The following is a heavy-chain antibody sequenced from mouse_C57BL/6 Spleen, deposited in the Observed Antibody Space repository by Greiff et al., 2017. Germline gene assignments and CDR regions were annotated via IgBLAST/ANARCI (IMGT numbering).Heavy chain of an antibody. CDR1: GYAFSSSW. CDR2: IYPGDGDT. D-gene: IGHD1-1*01. CDR3: ARKIYGSSTGGYAMDY. V-gene: IGHV1-82*01. Sequence: QVQLQQSGPELVKPGASVKISCKASGYAFSSSWMTWVKQRPGKGLEWIGRIYPGDGDTNYNGKFKGKATLTADKSSSTAYMQLSSLTSEDSAVYFCARKIYGSSTGGYAMDYWGQGTSVTVSS. J-gene: IGHJ4*01.